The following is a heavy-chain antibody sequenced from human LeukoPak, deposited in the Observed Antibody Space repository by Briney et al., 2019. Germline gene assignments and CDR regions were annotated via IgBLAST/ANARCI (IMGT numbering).Heavy chain of an antibody. CDR3: AKGSTSDIVVVPATMALYYYYYMDV. Sequence: PGGSLRLSCAASGFTFDDYGMSWVRQAPGKGLEWVSGINWNGGSTGYADPVKGRFTISRDNAKNSLYLQMNSLRAEDMALYYCAKGSTSDIVVVPATMALYYYYYMDVWGKGTTVTVSS. CDR1: GFTFDDYG. D-gene: IGHD2-2*01. CDR2: INWNGGST. J-gene: IGHJ6*03. V-gene: IGHV3-20*04.